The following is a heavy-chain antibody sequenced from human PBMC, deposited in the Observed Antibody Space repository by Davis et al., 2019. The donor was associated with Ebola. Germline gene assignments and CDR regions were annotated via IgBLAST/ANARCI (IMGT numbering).Heavy chain of an antibody. Sequence: ASVKVSCKASGYTFTSYYMHWVRQAPGQGLEWMGIINPSGGSTSYAQKFQGRVTMTRDTSTSTVYMELSSLRSEDTAVYYCARGGISMMVVPRDYYYGMDVWGQGTTVTVSS. CDR2: INPSGGST. J-gene: IGHJ6*02. V-gene: IGHV1-46*01. D-gene: IGHD3-22*01. CDR3: ARGGISMMVVPRDYYYGMDV. CDR1: GYTFTSYY.